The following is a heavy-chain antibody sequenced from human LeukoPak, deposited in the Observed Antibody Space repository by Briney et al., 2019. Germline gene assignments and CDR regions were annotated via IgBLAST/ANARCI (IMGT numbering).Heavy chain of an antibody. CDR2: IYYSGST. CDR3: ARDAYCSGGSCYPPH. J-gene: IGHJ4*02. V-gene: IGHV4-39*02. Sequence: PSETLSLTCTVSGGSISSSSYYWGWIRQPPGKGLEWIGSIYYSGSTYYNPSLKSRVTISVDTSKNQFSLKLSSVTAADTAVYYCARDAYCSGGSCYPPHWGQGTLVTVSS. CDR1: GGSISSSSYY. D-gene: IGHD2-15*01.